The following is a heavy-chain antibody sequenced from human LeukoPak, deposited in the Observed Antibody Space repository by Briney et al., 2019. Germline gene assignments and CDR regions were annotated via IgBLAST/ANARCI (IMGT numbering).Heavy chain of an antibody. D-gene: IGHD1-26*01. CDR3: AKEGGSYYLHPLDN. V-gene: IGHV3-23*01. CDR2: ISGSASNT. J-gene: IGHJ4*02. Sequence: PGGSLRLSCAASGFTFSNNAMSWVRQAPGKGLEWVSGISGSASNTYYADSVKGRFTISIDNSKNTLYLQMNSLRAEDTAVYYCAKEGGSYYLHPLDNWGQGTLVTVSS. CDR1: GFTFSNNA.